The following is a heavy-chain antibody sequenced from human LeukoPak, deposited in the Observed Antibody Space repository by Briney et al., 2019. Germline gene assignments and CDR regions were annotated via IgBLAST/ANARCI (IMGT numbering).Heavy chain of an antibody. CDR3: ARVEWFGELSPFDI. D-gene: IGHD3-10*01. CDR1: GGSISSTTSY. V-gene: IGHV4-39*02. Sequence: PSETLSLTCAVSGGSISSTTSYWSWIRQPPGKGLEWIGRIYYSGSTFYNPSLKSRVTISVDTSKDQLSLRLSSVTAADTAVYYCARVEWFGELSPFDIWGQGTMVTVSS. CDR2: IYYSGST. J-gene: IGHJ3*02.